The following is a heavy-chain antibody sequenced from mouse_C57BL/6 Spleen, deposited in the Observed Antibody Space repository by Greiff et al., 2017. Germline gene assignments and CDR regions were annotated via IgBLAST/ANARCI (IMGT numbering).Heavy chain of an antibody. CDR2: IYPGSGST. V-gene: IGHV1-55*01. Sequence: VQLQQPAAELVKPGASVKMSCKASGYTFTSYWITWVKQRPGQGLEWIGDIYPGSGSTNYNEKFKSKATLTVDTSSSTAYMQLSSLTSEDSAVYYCAKYYLDYARDYWGKGTSVTVSS. D-gene: IGHD1-1*02. CDR1: GYTFTSYW. J-gene: IGHJ4*01. CDR3: AKYYLDYARDY.